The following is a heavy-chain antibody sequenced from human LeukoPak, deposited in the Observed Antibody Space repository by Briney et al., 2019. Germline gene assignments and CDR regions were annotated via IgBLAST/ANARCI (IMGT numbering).Heavy chain of an antibody. CDR2: IYPGDSDT. Sequence: GESLKISCQGSGYSFTTYRIGWVRQMPGKGLEWMGIIYPGDSDTRYSPSFQGQVTISADKSITTAYLQWSSLKASDTAMYYCARQIGYSSNWYFDYWGQGTLVTVSS. J-gene: IGHJ4*02. D-gene: IGHD6-13*01. CDR1: GYSFTTYR. CDR3: ARQIGYSSNWYFDY. V-gene: IGHV5-51*01.